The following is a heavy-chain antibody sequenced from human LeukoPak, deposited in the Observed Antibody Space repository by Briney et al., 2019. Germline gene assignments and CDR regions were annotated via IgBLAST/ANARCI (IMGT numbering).Heavy chain of an antibody. V-gene: IGHV3-30*18. D-gene: IGHD4-17*01. J-gene: IGHJ4*02. CDR2: ISYDGSYN. CDR3: AKEGDYGDYALDY. CDR1: GFTFSSYG. Sequence: PGRSLRLSCAASGFTFSSYGMRWVRQAPGKGLEWVAVISYDGSYNYYADSVKGRFTNSRDNSKITLYLQMNSLRAEYTAVYYCAKEGDYGDYALDYWGQGTLVTVSS.